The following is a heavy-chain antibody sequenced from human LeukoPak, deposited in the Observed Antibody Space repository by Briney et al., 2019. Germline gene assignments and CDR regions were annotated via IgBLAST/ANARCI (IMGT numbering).Heavy chain of an antibody. CDR2: INWNGGST. Sequence: GGSLRLSCAASGFTFDDYAMHWVRQAPGKGLEWVSGINWNGGSTGYADSVKGRFTISRDNAKNSLYLQMNSLRAEDTALYYCARVGSIAVAGYIDYWGQGTLVTVSS. V-gene: IGHV3-20*04. J-gene: IGHJ4*02. CDR3: ARVGSIAVAGYIDY. D-gene: IGHD6-19*01. CDR1: GFTFDDYA.